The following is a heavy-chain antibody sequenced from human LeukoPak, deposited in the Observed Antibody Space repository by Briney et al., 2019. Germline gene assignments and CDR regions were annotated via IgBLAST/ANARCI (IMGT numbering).Heavy chain of an antibody. CDR3: ARVALRGIAAAPADY. CDR1: GFTFSSYA. V-gene: IGHV3-30-3*01. Sequence: PGRSLRLSCAASGFTFSSYAMHWVRQAPGKGLEWMAVISYDGSNKYYADSVKGRFTISRDNSKNTLYLQMNSLRAEDTAVYYCARVALRGIAAAPADYWGQGTLVTVSS. D-gene: IGHD6-13*01. CDR2: ISYDGSNK. J-gene: IGHJ4*02.